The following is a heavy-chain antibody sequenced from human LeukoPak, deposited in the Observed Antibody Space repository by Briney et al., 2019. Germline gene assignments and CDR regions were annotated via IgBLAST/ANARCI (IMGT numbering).Heavy chain of an antibody. CDR1: GGSISSSSYY. CDR2: IYYSGST. CDR3: ARHLLQQLVGEPLDY. J-gene: IGHJ4*02. D-gene: IGHD6-13*01. Sequence: SETLSLTCTVSGGSISSSSYYWGWIRQPPGKGLEWIGSIYYSGSTYYNPSLKSRVTISVDTSKNQFSLKLSSVTAADTAVYYCARHLLQQLVGEPLDYWGQGTLVTVSS. V-gene: IGHV4-39*01.